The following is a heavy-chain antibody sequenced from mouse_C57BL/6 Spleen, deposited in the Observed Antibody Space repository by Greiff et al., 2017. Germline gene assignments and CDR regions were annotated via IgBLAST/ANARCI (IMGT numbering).Heavy chain of an antibody. CDR2: SNYDGSST. V-gene: IGHV5-16*01. CDR1: GFTFSDYY. CDR3: ARTHYYFDD. Sequence: EVQLVESEGGLVQPGSSVKLSCTASGFTFSDYYMDWVRQVPEKGLEWVANSNYDGSSTYYLDSLKSRFILSRDNAKNMLYLQKSSLKSEDTATYCCARTHYYFDDWGQGTTLTVSS. J-gene: IGHJ2*01.